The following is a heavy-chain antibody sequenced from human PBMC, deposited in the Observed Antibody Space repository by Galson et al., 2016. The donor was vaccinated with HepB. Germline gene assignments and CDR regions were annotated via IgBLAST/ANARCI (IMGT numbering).Heavy chain of an antibody. J-gene: IGHJ4*02. V-gene: IGHV2-5*02. Sequence: PALVKPTQTLTLTCSFSGFSLTTRAVGVGWIRQPPGKALEWLALIYWDDDKRYSPSLRTRLAISKDTSKNQVVLKMTNMDPLDTATYSCAHAVSYCSGTTCFPLYHFDYWCQGTLVTVSS. D-gene: IGHD2-2*01. CDR1: GFSLTTRAVG. CDR2: IYWDDDK. CDR3: AHAVSYCSGTTCFPLYHFDY.